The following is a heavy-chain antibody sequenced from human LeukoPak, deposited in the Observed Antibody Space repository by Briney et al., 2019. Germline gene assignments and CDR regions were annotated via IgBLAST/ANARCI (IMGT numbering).Heavy chain of an antibody. CDR1: GGSISSSSYY. CDR2: IYYSGST. V-gene: IGHV4-39*07. Sequence: PSEALSLTCTVSGGSISSSSYYWGWIRQPPGKGLEWIGSIYYSGSTYYNPSLKSRVTISVDTSKNQFSLKLSSVTAADTAVYYCARDPYYYGSAKRAGSYFDYWGQGTLVTVSS. D-gene: IGHD3-10*01. J-gene: IGHJ4*02. CDR3: ARDPYYYGSAKRAGSYFDY.